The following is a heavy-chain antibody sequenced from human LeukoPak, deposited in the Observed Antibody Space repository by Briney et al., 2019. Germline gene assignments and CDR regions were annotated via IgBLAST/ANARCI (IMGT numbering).Heavy chain of an antibody. CDR3: ARGYHQYDILTAARGENWFDP. V-gene: IGHV4-34*01. D-gene: IGHD3-9*01. CDR1: GFTFGDYT. Sequence: GSLRLPCTTSGFTFGDYTMNWVRQPPGKGLEWIGEINHSGSTNYNPSLKSRVTISVDTSKNQFSLKLSSVTAADTAVYYCARGYHQYDILTAARGENWFDPWGQGTLVTVSS. CDR2: INHSGST. J-gene: IGHJ5*02.